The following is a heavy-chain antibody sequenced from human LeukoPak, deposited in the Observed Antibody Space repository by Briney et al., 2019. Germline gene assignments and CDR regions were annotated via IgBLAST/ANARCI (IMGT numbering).Heavy chain of an antibody. Sequence: GGSLRLSCRVSEFTVNYTYMSWVRQAPGRGLEWVSIIQSDGSTYQADSVKGRFSISGDNSRTTIFLHMKSLRAEDTAIYYCARGIFQRHWYFDLWGRGTLVTVSS. V-gene: IGHV3-53*01. CDR3: ARGIFQRHWYFDL. J-gene: IGHJ2*01. D-gene: IGHD2/OR15-2a*01. CDR1: EFTVNYTY. CDR2: IQSDGST.